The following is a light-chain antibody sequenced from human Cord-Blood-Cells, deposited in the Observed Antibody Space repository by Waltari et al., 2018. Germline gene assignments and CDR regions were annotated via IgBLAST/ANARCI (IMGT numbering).Light chain of an antibody. V-gene: IGLV3-19*01. J-gene: IGLJ1*01. Sequence: SSELTQDPAVSVALGQTVRFTCQGASLRSYYASWYQQKPGQDPVLVIYGTNNRPSGFPDLFYAYSIGHTSSLTITGAQACDDTDYYGTSRYSSGNHLYVFGTGTKVTVL. CDR1: SLRSYY. CDR3: TSRYSSGNHLYV. CDR2: GTN.